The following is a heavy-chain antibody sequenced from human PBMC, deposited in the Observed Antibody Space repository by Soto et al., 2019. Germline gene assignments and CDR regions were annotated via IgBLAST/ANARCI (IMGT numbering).Heavy chain of an antibody. CDR3: ARDFAGRGSFDP. D-gene: IGHD3-3*01. J-gene: IGHJ5*01. Sequence: PSETLSLTCSVSNVSITSSYWNWIRQSPGKGLEWIGFVYHTGTTKYNPSLKGRVTMSIDTSRNEFSLRLTSVTTADTAFYFCARDFAGRGSFDPWGPGTQVTVSS. V-gene: IGHV4-59*01. CDR2: VYHTGTT. CDR1: NVSITSSY.